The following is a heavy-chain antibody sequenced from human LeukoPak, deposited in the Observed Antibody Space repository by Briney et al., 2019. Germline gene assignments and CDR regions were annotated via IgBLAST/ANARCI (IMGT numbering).Heavy chain of an antibody. CDR1: GFTFSSYE. D-gene: IGHD1-26*01. J-gene: IGHJ4*02. Sequence: GGSLRLSCAASGFTFSSYEMNWVRQAPGKGLEWVSYISSSGSTIYYADSVRGRFTISRDNAKNSLYLQMNILRREDTAVYYCARFDGSYGKYYFDYWGQGTLVTVSS. V-gene: IGHV3-48*03. CDR3: ARFDGSYGKYYFDY. CDR2: ISSSGSTI.